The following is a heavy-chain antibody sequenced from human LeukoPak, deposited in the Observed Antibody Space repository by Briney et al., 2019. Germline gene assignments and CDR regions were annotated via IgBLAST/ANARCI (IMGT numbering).Heavy chain of an antibody. CDR3: ARDHYYDSSGYYRSPKYYYYGMDV. CDR1: GFTFSSYW. D-gene: IGHD3-22*01. Sequence: GGSLRLSCAASGFTFSSYWMHWVCQAPGKGPVWVARTNRDGSSTAYADSVKGRFTISKDNAKNTLYLLMNSLRAEDTALYYRARDHYYDSSGYYRSPKYYYYGMDVWGQGTTVTVSS. J-gene: IGHJ6*02. V-gene: IGHV3-74*01. CDR2: TNRDGSST.